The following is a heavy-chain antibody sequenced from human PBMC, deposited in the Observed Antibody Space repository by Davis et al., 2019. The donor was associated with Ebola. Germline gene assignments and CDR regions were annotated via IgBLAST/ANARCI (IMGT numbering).Heavy chain of an antibody. D-gene: IGHD3-10*01. Sequence: ASVKVSCKASGYTFTSYGISWVRQAPGQGLEWMGWISAYNGNTNYAQKFQGRVTITRDTSASTAYMELSSLRSEDTAVYYCARGVGEFIDYWGQGTLVTVSS. CDR1: GYTFTSYG. V-gene: IGHV1-18*01. CDR3: ARGVGEFIDY. J-gene: IGHJ4*02. CDR2: ISAYNGNT.